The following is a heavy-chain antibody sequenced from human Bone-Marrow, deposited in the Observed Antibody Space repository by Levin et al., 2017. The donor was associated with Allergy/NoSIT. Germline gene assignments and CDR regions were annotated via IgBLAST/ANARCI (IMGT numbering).Heavy chain of an antibody. D-gene: IGHD3-10*01. J-gene: IGHJ6*02. CDR3: TRTLNRGVFGMDV. CDR1: GYTFSNYD. Sequence: PVASVKVSCKASGYTFSNYDINWVRQAPGQGLECMGWTNPESGNKGYAEKLRGRVSMTMDISLSTAYMELSSLRSEDTAVYFCTRTLNRGVFGMDVWGHGTTVTVS. CDR2: TNPESGNK. V-gene: IGHV1-8*01.